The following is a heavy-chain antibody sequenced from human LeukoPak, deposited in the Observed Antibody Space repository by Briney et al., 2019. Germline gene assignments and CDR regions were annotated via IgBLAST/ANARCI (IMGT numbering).Heavy chain of an antibody. V-gene: IGHV4-34*01. CDR1: GFTVSSNY. J-gene: IGHJ4*02. CDR2: INHSGST. D-gene: IGHD2-21*02. CDR3: ARLRLVTLDL. Sequence: PGGSLRLSCAASGFTVSSNYMSWVRQPPGKGLEWIGEINHSGSTNYNPSLKSRVTISVDTSKNQFSLKLSSVTAADTAVYYCARLRLVTLDLWGQGTLVTVSS.